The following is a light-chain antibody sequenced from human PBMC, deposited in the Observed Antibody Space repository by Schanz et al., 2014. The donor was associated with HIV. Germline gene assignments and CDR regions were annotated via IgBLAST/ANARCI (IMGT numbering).Light chain of an antibody. V-gene: IGLV1-47*01. Sequence: QSVLTQPRSASGNFGQRVTISCSGTRSNIGTNYVYWYQHLPGTAPKLLIYRNNKRPSGVPDRFSGSKSGTSVSLAISGLQSEDEANYYCAVWDDSLNGFYAFGTGTKLTVL. CDR1: RSNIGTNY. J-gene: IGLJ1*01. CDR2: RNN. CDR3: AVWDDSLNGFYA.